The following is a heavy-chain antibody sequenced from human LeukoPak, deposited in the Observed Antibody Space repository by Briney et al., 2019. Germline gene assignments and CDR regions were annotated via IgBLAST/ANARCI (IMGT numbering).Heavy chain of an antibody. CDR3: ARHRQLDAFDI. CDR1: GGSISSYY. D-gene: IGHD6-13*01. CDR2: IYYSGST. J-gene: IGHJ3*02. V-gene: IGHV4-59*08. Sequence: PSETLSLTCTVSGGSISSYYWSWIRQPPGKGLEWIGYIYYSGSTNYNPSLKSRVTISVDTSKNQFSLKLSSVTAADTAVYYCARHRQLDAFDIWGQGTMVTVSS.